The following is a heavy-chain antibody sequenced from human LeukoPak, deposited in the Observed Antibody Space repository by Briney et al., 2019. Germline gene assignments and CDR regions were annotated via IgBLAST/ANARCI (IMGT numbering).Heavy chain of an antibody. D-gene: IGHD3-9*01. Sequence: GGSLRLSCAASGFTFSSYALSWVRQAPGKGLEWVSAISGSGGSTYYADSVKGRFTISRDNSKNTLYLQMNSLRAEDAAVYYCAKGFYYDNGGYFDYWGQGTLVTVSS. J-gene: IGHJ4*02. V-gene: IGHV3-23*01. CDR3: AKGFYYDNGGYFDY. CDR1: GFTFSSYA. CDR2: ISGSGGST.